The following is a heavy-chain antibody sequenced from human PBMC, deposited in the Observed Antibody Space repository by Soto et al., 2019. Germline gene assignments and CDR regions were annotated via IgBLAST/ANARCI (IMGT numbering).Heavy chain of an antibody. D-gene: IGHD1-26*01. CDR2: ISAYNGNT. CDR3: AIDRGSYALDY. CDR1: GYTFTSYG. J-gene: IGHJ4*02. V-gene: IGHV1-18*01. Sequence: QVQLVQSGAEVKKPGASVKVSCKASGYTFTSYGITWVRQAPGQGLEWMGWISAYNGNTNYAQKLQGRVTMTTDTSTSTADMELRSLRSDDTAVYYCAIDRGSYALDYWGQGTLVTVSS.